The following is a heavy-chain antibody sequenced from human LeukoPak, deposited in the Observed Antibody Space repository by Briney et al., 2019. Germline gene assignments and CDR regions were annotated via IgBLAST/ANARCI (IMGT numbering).Heavy chain of an antibody. CDR1: GGTFSSYA. CDR3: ARDEYSSRGTNY. V-gene: IGHV1-69*13. Sequence: ASVKVSFKASGGTFSSYAISWVRQAPGQGLEWMGGIIPIFGTANYAQKFQGRVTITADESTSTAYMELSSLRSEDTAVYYCARDEYSSRGTNYWGQGTLVTVSS. D-gene: IGHD6-13*01. CDR2: IIPIFGTA. J-gene: IGHJ4*02.